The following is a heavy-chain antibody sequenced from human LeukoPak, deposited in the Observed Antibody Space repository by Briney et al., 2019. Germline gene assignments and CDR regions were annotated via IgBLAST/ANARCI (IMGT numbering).Heavy chain of an antibody. V-gene: IGHV3-9*01. J-gene: IGHJ4*02. Sequence: PGGSLRLSCAASGFTFDDYAMHWVRQAPGKGLEWVSGISWNSGSIGYADSVKGRFTISSDNAKNSLYLQMNSLRAEDTALYYCAKDLEFGTTSPFDYWGQGTLVTVSS. CDR3: AKDLEFGTTSPFDY. D-gene: IGHD1-14*01. CDR2: ISWNSGSI. CDR1: GFTFDDYA.